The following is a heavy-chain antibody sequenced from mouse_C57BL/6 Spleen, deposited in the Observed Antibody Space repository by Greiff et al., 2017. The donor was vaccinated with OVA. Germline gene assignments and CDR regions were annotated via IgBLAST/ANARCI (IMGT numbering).Heavy chain of an antibody. CDR3: ARSDYGSLYYAMDD. J-gene: IGHJ4*01. CDR1: GYTFTSYW. CDR2: IDPNSGGT. D-gene: IGHD1-1*01. Sequence: QVQLQQPGAELVKPGASVKLSCKASGYTFTSYWMHWVKQRHGRGLEWLGRIDPNSGGTKYNENFKSKAPLHVDKPSSTAYMQLRSLISEDSAVYYCARSDYGSLYYAMDDWGQGTSVTVSS. V-gene: IGHV1-72*01.